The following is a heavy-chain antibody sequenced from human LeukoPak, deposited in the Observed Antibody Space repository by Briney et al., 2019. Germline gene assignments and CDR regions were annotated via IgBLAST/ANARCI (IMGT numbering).Heavy chain of an antibody. V-gene: IGHV3-30*18. Sequence: GGSLRLSCAASGLTFSSYGMHWARQAPGKGLEWVAVISYDGSNKYYADSVKGRFTISRDNSKNTLYLQMNSLRAEDTAVYYCAKDRAARRASSLDYWGQGTLVTVSS. CDR2: ISYDGSNK. J-gene: IGHJ4*02. CDR1: GLTFSSYG. CDR3: AKDRAARRASSLDY. D-gene: IGHD6-6*01.